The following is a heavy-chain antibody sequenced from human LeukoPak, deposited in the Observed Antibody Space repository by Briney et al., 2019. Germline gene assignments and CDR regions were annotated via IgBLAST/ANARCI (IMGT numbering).Heavy chain of an antibody. CDR2: INPNSGGT. CDR1: GYTFTGYY. D-gene: IGHD3-3*01. J-gene: IGHJ4*02. V-gene: IGHV1-2*02. Sequence: GASLKLSRKASGYTFTGYYMHSVRQAPGQGLEWMGWINPNSGGTNSAQKFQGRVTMTRDTSISTAYMELSRLRSDDTAVYYCARDALDPYDFWSGYWTIPHPNFVYWGQGTLVTVSS. CDR3: ARDALDPYDFWSGYWTIPHPNFVY.